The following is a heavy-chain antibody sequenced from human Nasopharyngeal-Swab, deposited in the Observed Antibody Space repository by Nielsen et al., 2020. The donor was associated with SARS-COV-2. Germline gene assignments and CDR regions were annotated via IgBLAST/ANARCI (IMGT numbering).Heavy chain of an antibody. CDR2: TQLNNAKT. V-gene: IGHV1-8*01. CDR1: GYTFTSYD. CDR3: ARDSRYFDWHASYYYYGMDV. D-gene: IGHD3-9*01. J-gene: IGHJ6*02. Sequence: ASVKVSCKASGYTFTSYDINWVRQAPGHGLEWLGWTQLNNAKTVYAQKFQGRVTMTWNTSITTAYMRLSGLRSDDTAVYYCARDSRYFDWHASYYYYGMDVWGQGTTVTVSS.